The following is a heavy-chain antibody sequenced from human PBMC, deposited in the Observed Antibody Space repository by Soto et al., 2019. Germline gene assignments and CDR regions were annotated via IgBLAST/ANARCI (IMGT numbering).Heavy chain of an antibody. CDR3: ASSSNYDSGSGY. CDR1: GGYFSGYY. CDR2: INHSGST. Sequence: QVQLQQWGAGLLKPSETLSLTCAVYGGYFSGYYWSWIRQPPGKGLEWNGEINHSGSTNYNPSLKSRVTISVDTSKNQFSLKLSSVTAADTAVYYCASSSNYDSGSGYWGQGTLVTVSS. V-gene: IGHV4-34*01. D-gene: IGHD4-4*01. J-gene: IGHJ4*02.